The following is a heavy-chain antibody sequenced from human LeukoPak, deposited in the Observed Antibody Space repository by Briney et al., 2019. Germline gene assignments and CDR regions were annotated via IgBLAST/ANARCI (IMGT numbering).Heavy chain of an antibody. CDR3: ARGYYYDSSGYYQLDY. J-gene: IGHJ4*02. D-gene: IGHD3-22*01. CDR2: INLNNDGT. Sequence: GASVKVSCKSSGYTFTGYYMHWVRQAPGQGLEWVGWINLNNDGTNYAQKFQGWVTMTRDTSISTAYMELSRLRSDDTAVYYCARGYYYDSSGYYQLDYWGQGTLVTVSS. V-gene: IGHV1-2*04. CDR1: GYTFTGYY.